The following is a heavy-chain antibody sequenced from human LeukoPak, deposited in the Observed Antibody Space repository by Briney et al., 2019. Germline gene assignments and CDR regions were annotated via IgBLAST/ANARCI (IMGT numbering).Heavy chain of an antibody. CDR2: IYPGDSDT. CDR1: GYSFTSYW. J-gene: IGHJ4*02. V-gene: IGHV5-51*01. D-gene: IGHD3-22*01. Sequence: GESLKISCKGSGYSFTSYWIGWVRQMPGKGLEWMGIIYPGDSDTRYSPSFQGQVTISADKSISTAYLQWSSLKASDTAMYYCARGPDYYDSSGYYPFNFDYWGQGTLVTVSS. CDR3: ARGPDYYDSSGYYPFNFDY.